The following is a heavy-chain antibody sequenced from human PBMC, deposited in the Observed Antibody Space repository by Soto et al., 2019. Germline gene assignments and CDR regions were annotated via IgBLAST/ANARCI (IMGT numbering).Heavy chain of an antibody. CDR2: INPSGGST. CDR3: AREPSIAAVGIPLYSYYYMDV. J-gene: IGHJ6*03. CDR1: GYTFTSYY. Sequence: ASVKVSCKASGYTFTSYYMHWVRQAPGQGLEWMGIINPSGGSTSYAQKFQGRVTMTRDTSTSTVYMELTSLTSEDTAVYYCAREPSIAAVGIPLYSYYYMDVWGEGTAVTVSS. D-gene: IGHD6-13*01. V-gene: IGHV1-46*01.